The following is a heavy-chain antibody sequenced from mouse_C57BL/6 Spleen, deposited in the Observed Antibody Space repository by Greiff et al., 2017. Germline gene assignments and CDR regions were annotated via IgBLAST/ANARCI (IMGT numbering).Heavy chain of an antibody. CDR3: TTDTTVVDYAMDY. CDR1: GFNIKDDY. CDR2: IDPENGDT. D-gene: IGHD1-1*01. V-gene: IGHV14-4*01. J-gene: IGHJ4*01. Sequence: DVQLQESGAELVRPGASVTLSCTASGFNIKDDYMHWVKQRPEQGLEWIGWIDPENGDTEYASKFQGKATITADTSSNTAYLQLSSLTSEDTAVYYCTTDTTVVDYAMDYWGQGTSVTVSS.